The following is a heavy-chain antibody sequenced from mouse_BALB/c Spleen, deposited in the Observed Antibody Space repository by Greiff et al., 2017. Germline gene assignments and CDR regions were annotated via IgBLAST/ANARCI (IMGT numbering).Heavy chain of an antibody. V-gene: IGHV2-9*02. Sequence: QVQLKESGPGLVAPSQSLSITCTVSGFSLTSYGVHWVRQPPGKGLEWLGVIWAGGSTNYNSALMSRLSISKDNSKSQVFLKMNSLQTDDTAMYYCARDGPFITTVVAHIDVWGAGTTVTVSS. D-gene: IGHD1-1*01. CDR2: IWAGGST. CDR1: GFSLTSYG. J-gene: IGHJ1*01. CDR3: ARDGPFITTVVAHIDV.